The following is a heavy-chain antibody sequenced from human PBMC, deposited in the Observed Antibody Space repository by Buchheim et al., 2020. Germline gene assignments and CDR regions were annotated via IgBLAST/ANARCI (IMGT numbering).Heavy chain of an antibody. V-gene: IGHV5-10-1*01. CDR3: ARSLIFPDFTGWYFDL. J-gene: IGHJ2*01. D-gene: IGHD3-3*01. Sequence: EVQLVQSGAEVKKPGESLRISCKGSGYSFTSYWISWVRQMPGKGLEWMGRIDPSDSYTNYSPSFQGHVTISDDNSISTAYLQWSSLKASDTAMYYCARSLIFPDFTGWYFDLWGRGTL. CDR2: IDPSDSYT. CDR1: GYSFTSYW.